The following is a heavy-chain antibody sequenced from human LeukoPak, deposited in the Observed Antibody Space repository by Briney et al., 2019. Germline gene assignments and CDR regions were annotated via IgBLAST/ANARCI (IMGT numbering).Heavy chain of an antibody. CDR1: GGTLSSYA. Sequence: ASVKVSCKASGGTLSSYAISWVRQAPGQGLEWMGGIIPIFGTANYAQKFQGRVTITADESTSTAYMELSSLRSEDTAVYYCARGSSTILPYYYYMDVWGKGTTVTVPS. V-gene: IGHV1-69*13. CDR3: ARGSSTILPYYYYMDV. D-gene: IGHD3-3*01. J-gene: IGHJ6*03. CDR2: IIPIFGTA.